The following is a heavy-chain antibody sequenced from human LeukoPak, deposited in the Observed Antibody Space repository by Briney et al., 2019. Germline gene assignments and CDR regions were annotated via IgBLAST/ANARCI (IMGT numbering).Heavy chain of an antibody. J-gene: IGHJ4*02. Sequence: GGSLRLSCAASGFTFSDYYMSWIRQAPGKGLEWVSYISSSGSTIYYADSVKGRFTISRDNAKNSLYLQMNSLRAEDTAVYYCAGQGSEQLWLPRDFGYWGQGTLVTVSS. CDR1: GFTFSDYY. D-gene: IGHD5-18*01. CDR3: AGQGSEQLWLPRDFGY. CDR2: ISSSGSTI. V-gene: IGHV3-11*01.